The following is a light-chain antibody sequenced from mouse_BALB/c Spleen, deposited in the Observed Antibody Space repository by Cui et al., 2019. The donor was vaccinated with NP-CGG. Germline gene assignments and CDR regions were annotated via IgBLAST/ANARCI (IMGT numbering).Light chain of an antibody. CDR1: TGAVTTSNY. Sequence: QAVAPQASATTTSPGAKVTLTCRSSTGAVTTSNYANWVQEKPDHLFTGLIGGTNNRAPGVPARFSGSLIGDRAALTITGAQTEDEAIYFCALWYSNHWVFGGGTKLTVL. CDR2: GTN. V-gene: IGLV1*01. J-gene: IGLJ1*01. CDR3: ALWYSNHWV.